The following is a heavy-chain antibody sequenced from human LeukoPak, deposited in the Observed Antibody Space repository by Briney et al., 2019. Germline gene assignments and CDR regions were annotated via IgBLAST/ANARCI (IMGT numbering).Heavy chain of an antibody. CDR3: ARHNYYHFDY. V-gene: IGHV3-7*01. CDR2: IKHDGSEK. D-gene: IGHD1-1*01. CDR1: GFTFNSYS. Sequence: GGSLRLSCTASGFTFNSYSMTWVRQAPGKGLEWVANIKHDGSEKYYVDSVRGRVTISRDNAKNSLYLQMNTLRAEDTAVYFCARHNYYHFDYWGQGTLVTASS. J-gene: IGHJ4*02.